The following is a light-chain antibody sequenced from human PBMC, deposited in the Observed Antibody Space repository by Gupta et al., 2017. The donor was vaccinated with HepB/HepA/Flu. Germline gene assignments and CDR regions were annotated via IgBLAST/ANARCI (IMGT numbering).Light chain of an antibody. CDR2: DVS. CDR1: SSDVGGYQY. CDR3: SSYASRNTRV. V-gene: IGLV2-14*01. J-gene: IGLJ2*01. Sequence: QSALTQPASVSGSPGQSITISCTGTSSDVGGYQYVSWYQQHPGKAPKLMIYDVSNRPSGVSSRFSGSKSGNTASLTISGLQAEDEADYYCSSYASRNTRVFGGGTKLTVL.